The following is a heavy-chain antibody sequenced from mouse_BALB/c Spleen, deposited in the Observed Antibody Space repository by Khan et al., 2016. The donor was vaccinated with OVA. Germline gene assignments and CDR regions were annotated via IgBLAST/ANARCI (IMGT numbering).Heavy chain of an antibody. CDR2: IYPGDGDT. CDR3: ARSGYDYFAY. V-gene: IGHV1-80*01. D-gene: IGHD2-14*01. J-gene: IGHJ3*01. Sequence: VQLQESGAELVRPGSSVKISCKASGYAFSSYWMNWVKQRPGQGLEWIGQIYPGDGDTKYNGKFKGKVILTADKSSSTAYMQLSSLTSEDSAVYFCARSGYDYFAYWGQGTLVTVSA. CDR1: GYAFSSYW.